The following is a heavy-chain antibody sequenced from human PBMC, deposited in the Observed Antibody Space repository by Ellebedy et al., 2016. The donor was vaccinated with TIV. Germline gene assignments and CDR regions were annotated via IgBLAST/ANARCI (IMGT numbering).Heavy chain of an antibody. V-gene: IGHV5-51*01. J-gene: IGHJ4*02. CDR1: GYSFNSYW. CDR3: ARWWGIGSRPLYYFDY. D-gene: IGHD6-6*01. CDR2: IYPGDSHI. Sequence: GESLKISXKGSGYSFNSYWIGWVRQMPGKGLEWMGIIYPGDSHIRYSPSFQGQVSVSADKSIRTAYLQWSSLTASDTAMYYCARWWGIGSRPLYYFDYWGQGTLVTVSS.